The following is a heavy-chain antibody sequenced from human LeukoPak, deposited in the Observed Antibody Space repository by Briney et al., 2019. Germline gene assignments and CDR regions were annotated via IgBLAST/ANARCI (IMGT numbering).Heavy chain of an antibody. CDR2: INTQGSGT. D-gene: IGHD5-12*01. CDR3: GRDWDVVASH. CDR1: GFIFIDYW. J-gene: IGHJ4*02. Sequence: PRGSLRLSSAAPGFIFIDYWMHWVRQAPGQGLVWVSRINTQGSGTEYGDSVKGRFTISRDNAKNTLFLQMNSLRVDDTGFYYCGRDWDVVASHWGQGTLVTVSS. V-gene: IGHV3-74*01.